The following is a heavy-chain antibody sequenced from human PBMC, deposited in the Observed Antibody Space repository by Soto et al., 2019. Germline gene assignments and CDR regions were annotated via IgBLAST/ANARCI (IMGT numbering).Heavy chain of an antibody. CDR1: GFTFRTYG. Sequence: QVQLVESGGGVVQPGRSLRLSCAASGFTFRTYGMHWVRQAPGKGLEWVAVIWYDGSNKYYTDSVKGRFTISRDNSKNTLYLQMNSLRAEDTAVYYCARDRGYNWNYFDYWGQGTLVTVSS. CDR2: IWYDGSNK. CDR3: ARDRGYNWNYFDY. D-gene: IGHD1-20*01. V-gene: IGHV3-33*01. J-gene: IGHJ4*02.